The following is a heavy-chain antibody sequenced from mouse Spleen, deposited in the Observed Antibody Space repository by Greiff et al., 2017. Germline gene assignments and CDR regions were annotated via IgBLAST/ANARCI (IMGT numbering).Heavy chain of an antibody. J-gene: IGHJ2*01. V-gene: IGHV5-4*01. D-gene: IGHD1-1*01. CDR2: ISDGGSYT. CDR1: GFTFSSYA. CDR3: ARDQYYGSSYDFDY. Sequence: EVMLVESGGGLVKPGGSLKLSCAASGFTFSSYAMSWVRQTPEKRLEWVATISDGGSYTYYPDNVKGRFTISRDNAKNNLYLQMSHLKSEDTAMYYGARDQYYGSSYDFDYWGQGTTLTVSS.